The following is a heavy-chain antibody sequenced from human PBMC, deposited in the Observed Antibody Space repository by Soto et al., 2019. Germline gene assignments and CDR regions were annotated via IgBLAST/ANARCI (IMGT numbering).Heavy chain of an antibody. Sequence: QVQLQESGPGLVKPSQTLSLTCTVSGGSISSGGYYWSWIRQHPGKGLEWIGYIYYSGSTYYNPSLKSRVTISVDTAKNQFSLKLSSVTAADTAVYYCARDRDGDYGDHGSWFDPWGQGTLVTVSS. CDR3: ARDRDGDYGDHGSWFDP. D-gene: IGHD4-17*01. CDR1: GGSISSGGYY. V-gene: IGHV4-31*03. J-gene: IGHJ5*02. CDR2: IYYSGST.